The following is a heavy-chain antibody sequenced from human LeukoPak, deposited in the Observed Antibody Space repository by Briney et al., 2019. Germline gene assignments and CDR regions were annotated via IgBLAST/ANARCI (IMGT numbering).Heavy chain of an antibody. CDR3: ARDGRYSKSGYFDY. CDR1: GGSISSYY. D-gene: IGHD5-12*01. V-gene: IGHV4-59*01. CDR2: IYYSGST. Sequence: SETLSLTCTVSGGSISSYYWSWIRQPPGKGLEWIGYIYYSGSTNYNPSLKSRVTISVDTSKNQFSLKLSSVTAADTAVYYCARDGRYSKSGYFDYWGQGTLVTVSS. J-gene: IGHJ4*02.